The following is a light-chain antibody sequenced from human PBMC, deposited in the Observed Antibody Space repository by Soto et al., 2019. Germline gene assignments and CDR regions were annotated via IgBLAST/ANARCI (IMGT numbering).Light chain of an antibody. J-gene: IGKJ1*01. Sequence: EILMTQSPATLSVSPGERATLSCRASQSVSNNLAWYQQKPGQAPRLLIYAVSSRPAGIPARFSGSGSGTEFTLTINSLQSEDFAVYYCQQYNNWPPTWTFGQGTKVDIK. V-gene: IGKV3-15*01. CDR2: AVS. CDR1: QSVSNN. CDR3: QQYNNWPPTWT.